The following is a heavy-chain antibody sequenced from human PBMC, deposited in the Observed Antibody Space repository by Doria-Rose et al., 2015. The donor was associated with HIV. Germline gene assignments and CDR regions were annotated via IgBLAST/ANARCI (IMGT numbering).Heavy chain of an antibody. V-gene: IGHV4-4*09. D-gene: IGHD3-10*01. CDR2: IYSSGSP. Sequence: QVQLQESGPGLVKPAETLSLTCTVSGGSISSYYWNWIRQPPGKGLEWIGAIYSSGSPTYNSSLKSRVTISIDTPKTQFSLKRSSVTAADTAVYYCARFRPSRGIYYSLDVWGKGTTVTVSS. J-gene: IGHJ6*03. CDR3: ARFRPSRGIYYSLDV. CDR1: GGSISSYY.